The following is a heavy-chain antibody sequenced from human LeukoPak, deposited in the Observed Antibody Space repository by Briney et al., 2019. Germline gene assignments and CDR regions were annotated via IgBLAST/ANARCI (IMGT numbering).Heavy chain of an antibody. CDR3: ARHGGGSSSVFYSDY. J-gene: IGHJ4*02. CDR1: GGSISGYY. CDR2: VYCSGST. V-gene: IGHV4-59*08. D-gene: IGHD6-13*01. Sequence: PSETLSLTCSVSGGSISGYYWSWIRQPPGERLEWIGYVYCSGSTDYNPSLRSRVTMSVDTSKNQFSLKLSSMTAADTAIYYCARHGGGSSSVFYSDYWGQGALVTVSS.